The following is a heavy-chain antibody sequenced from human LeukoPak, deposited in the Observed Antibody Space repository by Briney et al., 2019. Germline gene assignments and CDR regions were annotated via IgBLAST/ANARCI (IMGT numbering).Heavy chain of an antibody. CDR3: ARLRYDDYERGGFDY. CDR1: GFTFSDYY. CDR2: ISSSGSTI. Sequence: SGGSLRLSCAASGFTFSDYYMSWIRQAPGKGLEWVSYISSSGSTIYYADSVKGRFTISRDNAKNSLYLQMNSLRAEDTAVYYCARLRYDDYERGGFDYWGQGTLVTVSS. D-gene: IGHD4-17*01. V-gene: IGHV3-11*04. J-gene: IGHJ4*02.